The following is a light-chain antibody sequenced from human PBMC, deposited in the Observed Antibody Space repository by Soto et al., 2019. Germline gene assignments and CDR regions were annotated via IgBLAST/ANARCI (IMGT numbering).Light chain of an antibody. V-gene: IGKV3-11*01. CDR1: QSVRTY. CDR2: DAS. CDR3: QQSYKTPHT. Sequence: EIVLTQSPVTLSLSPGERATLSCRASQSVRTYLAWYQVKPGQAPRLLIYDASRRASGVPARFSGSGSGTDFTLTISSLEPEDFALYYCQQSYKTPHTFGQGTKLETK. J-gene: IGKJ2*01.